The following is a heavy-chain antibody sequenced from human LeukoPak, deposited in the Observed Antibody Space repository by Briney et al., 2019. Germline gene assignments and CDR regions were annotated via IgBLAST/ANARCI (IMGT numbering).Heavy chain of an antibody. CDR2: LYFTGST. V-gene: IGHV4-39*01. Sequence: SETLSLTCTVSGGSISSSNSYWRWIRQSPGKGLEWIGSLYFTGSTNYNPSLESRVTIYIDTSKNQFSLKLTSVTAADTAVYYCVRPFRVEVRSPFDPWGQGTLVTVSS. D-gene: IGHD2-2*01. CDR1: GGSISSSNSY. CDR3: VRPFRVEVRSPFDP. J-gene: IGHJ5*02.